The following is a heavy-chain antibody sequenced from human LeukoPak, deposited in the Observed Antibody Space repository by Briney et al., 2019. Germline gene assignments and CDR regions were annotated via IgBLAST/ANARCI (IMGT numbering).Heavy chain of an antibody. V-gene: IGHV3-7*01. CDR1: GFTFSSYW. CDR2: IKQDGSEK. Sequence: QPGGSLRLSCAASGFTFSSYWMSWVRQAPGKGLEWVANIKQDGSEKYYVDSVKGRFTISRDNAKNSLYLQMNSLRAEDTAVYYRARALIQMGAGDWFDPWGQGTLVTVSS. D-gene: IGHD1-26*01. CDR3: ARALIQMGAGDWFDP. J-gene: IGHJ5*02.